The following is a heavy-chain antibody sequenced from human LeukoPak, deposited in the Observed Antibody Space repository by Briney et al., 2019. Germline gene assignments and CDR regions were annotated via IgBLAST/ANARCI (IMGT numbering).Heavy chain of an antibody. V-gene: IGHV4-31*03. Sequence: PSETLSLTCTVSGGSISSGGYYWSWIRQHPGKGLEWIGYIYYSGSTYYNPSLKSRVTISVDTSKNQFSLKLSSVTAADTAVYYCARDNGHHVRAFDIWGQGTMVTVSS. J-gene: IGHJ3*02. D-gene: IGHD1-14*01. CDR1: GGSISSGGYY. CDR2: IYYSGST. CDR3: ARDNGHHVRAFDI.